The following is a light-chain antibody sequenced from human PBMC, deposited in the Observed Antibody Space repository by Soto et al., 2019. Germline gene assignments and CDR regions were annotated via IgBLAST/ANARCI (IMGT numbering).Light chain of an antibody. J-gene: IGKJ1*01. Sequence: EIVLTQSPGTLSLSPGERATLSCRASQSISSTYLAWYRQKPGQAPRLLIYAASSRATGIPDRFSGSGSGTDFTLTISRLEPEDFAVYYGQQYYAPSWTFGQGTRVEIK. CDR2: AAS. CDR3: QQYYAPSWT. CDR1: QSISSTY. V-gene: IGKV3-20*01.